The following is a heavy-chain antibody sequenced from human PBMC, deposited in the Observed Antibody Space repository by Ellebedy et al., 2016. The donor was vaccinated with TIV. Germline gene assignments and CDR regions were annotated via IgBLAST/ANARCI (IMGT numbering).Heavy chain of an antibody. V-gene: IGHV3-7*01. J-gene: IGHJ4*02. CDR3: ASSRL. CDR1: GFTFSRYW. Sequence: GESLKISCAASGFTFSRYWMSWVRQAPGKGLEWVANIKEDGSEKHYVDSVRGQFTISRDNAKNSVYLQMNSLRAEDTAAYYCASSRLWGQGTLVTVSS. D-gene: IGHD6-13*01. CDR2: IKEDGSEK.